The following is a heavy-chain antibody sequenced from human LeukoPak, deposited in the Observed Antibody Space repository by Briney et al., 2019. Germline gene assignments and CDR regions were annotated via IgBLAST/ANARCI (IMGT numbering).Heavy chain of an antibody. V-gene: IGHV1-24*01. J-gene: IGHJ4*02. Sequence: ASVKVSCKASGYTRNELSIHWVRQAPGKGLEWMGGFDPEDGETIYAQKFRGRLTMTEDTLTDTAYMELSSLRSDDTAVYYCTTDLDYWGQGSLVTVSS. CDR3: TTDLDY. CDR2: FDPEDGET. CDR1: GYTRNELS.